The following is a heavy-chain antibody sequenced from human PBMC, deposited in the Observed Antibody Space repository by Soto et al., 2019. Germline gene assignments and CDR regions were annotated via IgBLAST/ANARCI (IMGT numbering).Heavy chain of an antibody. CDR2: ISYSGST. V-gene: IGHV4-31*03. D-gene: IGHD4-4*01. Sequence: QVQLQESGPGLVKPSQTLSLTCTVSGGSIRNSGYYWSWIRQHPGKGLEWIGYISYSGSTDYAPSIKSRVTMSVDTSKNQFSLKLSSVTAADTAVYYCARDAVTKRDFYYYGMDVWGRGTTVTVSS. CDR3: ARDAVTKRDFYYYGMDV. CDR1: GGSIRNSGYY. J-gene: IGHJ6*02.